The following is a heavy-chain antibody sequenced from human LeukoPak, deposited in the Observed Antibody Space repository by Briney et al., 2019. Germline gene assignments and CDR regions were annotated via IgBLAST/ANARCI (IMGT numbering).Heavy chain of an antibody. J-gene: IGHJ4*02. CDR3: ARETHY. Sequence: GASVKVSCKASGGTFSSYAIRWVRQAPGQGLEWMGGIIPIFGTANYAQKFQGRDTITADESTSTPYMQLSSLRHEDTAVYYCARETHYWGQGTLVSVSS. CDR1: GGTFSSYA. CDR2: IIPIFGTA. V-gene: IGHV1-69*01.